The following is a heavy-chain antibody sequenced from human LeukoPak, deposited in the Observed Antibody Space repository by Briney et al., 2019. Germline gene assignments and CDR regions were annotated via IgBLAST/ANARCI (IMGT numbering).Heavy chain of an antibody. D-gene: IGHD2-2*01. CDR3: ARGYCSSTSCYGGSY. CDR2: ISTNTGNP. V-gene: IGHV7-4-1*02. CDR1: GYTFTSYA. Sequence: GASVKVSCKASGYTFTSYAMNWVRQAPGQGLEWMGWISTNTGNPTYAQGFTGRFVFSLDTSVSTAYLQISSLKAEDTAVYYCARGYCSSTSCYGGSYWGQGTLVTVSS. J-gene: IGHJ4*02.